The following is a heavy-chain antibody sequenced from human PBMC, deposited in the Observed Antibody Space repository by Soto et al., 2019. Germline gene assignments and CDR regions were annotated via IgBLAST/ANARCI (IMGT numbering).Heavy chain of an antibody. Sequence: GGPLRLSCHAPVFTFTRYSMNWVRQAPGKGLEWVSSISSSTNYIYYGDSMKGRFTISRDNAKSSLYLEMNSLRAEDTAVYYCARESEDLTSNFDYWGQGTLVTVSS. CDR1: VFTFTRYS. CDR2: ISSSTNYI. CDR3: ARESEDLTSNFDY. V-gene: IGHV3-21*06. J-gene: IGHJ4*02.